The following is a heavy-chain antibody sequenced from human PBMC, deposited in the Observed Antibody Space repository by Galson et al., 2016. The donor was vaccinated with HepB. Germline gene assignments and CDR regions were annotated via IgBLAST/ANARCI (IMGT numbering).Heavy chain of an antibody. J-gene: IGHJ6*02. V-gene: IGHV3-74*01. CDR3: ARDPSYYSGMDV. Sequence: SLRLSCAASGFTFSSYYMHWARQAPGKGLVWVSRINRDESSTSYADYVKGRSTISRDNAKNTLYLQMNSLRAEDTAVYYCARDPSYYSGMDVWGQGTTVTVSS. CDR1: GFTFSSYY. CDR2: INRDESST.